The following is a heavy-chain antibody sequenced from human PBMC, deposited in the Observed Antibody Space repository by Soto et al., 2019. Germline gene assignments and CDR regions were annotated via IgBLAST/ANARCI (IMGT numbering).Heavy chain of an antibody. CDR2: INQDGSEK. D-gene: IGHD6-13*01. V-gene: IGHV3-7*03. CDR3: AKDQYAKQLALDY. Sequence: PGGSLRLSCAASGFTFSGYWMNWVRQAPGKGLEWVANINQDGSEKSYVDSVKGRFTISRDNSKNTLYLQMNSLRAEDTAVYYCAKDQYAKQLALDYWGQGDLVSV. J-gene: IGHJ4*02. CDR1: GFTFSGYW.